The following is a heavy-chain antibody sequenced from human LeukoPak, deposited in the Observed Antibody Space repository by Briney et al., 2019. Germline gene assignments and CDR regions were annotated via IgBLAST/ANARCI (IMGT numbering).Heavy chain of an antibody. J-gene: IGHJ4*02. CDR3: ARRKYTTGWYYADY. D-gene: IGHD6-19*01. CDR2: IYWDDDK. V-gene: IGHV2-5*02. Sequence: SGPTLVNPTQTLALTCTFSGFSLSTSGVVVGWIRQPPGQALEWLAFIYWDDDKRYSPSLKSRLTITRDTSKNQVVLTMTNMDPVDTATYFCARRKYTTGWYYADYWGQGTLVTVSS. CDR1: GFSLSTSGVV.